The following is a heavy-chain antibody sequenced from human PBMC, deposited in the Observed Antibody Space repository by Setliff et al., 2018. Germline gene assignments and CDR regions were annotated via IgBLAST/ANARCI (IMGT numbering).Heavy chain of an antibody. V-gene: IGHV2-5*01. D-gene: IGHD1-26*01. CDR2: IYWSDDK. CDR3: GHRQGGNSFRVDN. CDR1: GYSISSGYYW. J-gene: IGHJ4*02. Sequence: TLSLTCAVSGYSISSGYYWAWLRQPPGKALEWLAHIYWSDDKRYNPSLNSRLAIARDTSKNQVVLTMINMDPVDTATYYCGHRQGGNSFRVDNWGQGTLVTVPQ.